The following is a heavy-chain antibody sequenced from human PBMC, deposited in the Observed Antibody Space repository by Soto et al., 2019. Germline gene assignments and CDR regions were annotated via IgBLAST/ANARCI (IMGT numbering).Heavy chain of an antibody. D-gene: IGHD1-26*01. CDR2: LSAYNGDT. CDR3: ARWSAIVGGAEALDV. J-gene: IGHJ3*01. CDR1: GYTFINYG. V-gene: IGHV1-18*01. Sequence: QVQLVQSGAEVEQPGASVRVSCKTSGYTFINYGITWVRQAPGQGLEWMGWLSAYNGDTSSSEKLQDRFTMTTDTSTNTVYMDLRSLTSDDTAVYYCARWSAIVGGAEALDVWGQGTMVIVSS.